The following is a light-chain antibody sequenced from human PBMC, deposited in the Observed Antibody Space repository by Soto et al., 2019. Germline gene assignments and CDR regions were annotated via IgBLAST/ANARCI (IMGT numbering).Light chain of an antibody. V-gene: IGLV2-23*01. CDR1: SSDLGSYNL. J-gene: IGLJ1*01. Sequence: QSVLTQPASVSGSPGQSITISCTGTSSDLGSYNLVSWYQQHPDKAPKLMIYEGSQRPSGVSNRFSGSKSGNTASLTISGLQAEDEADYYCCSYAGSTTLYVFGTWTKLTVL. CDR2: EGS. CDR3: CSYAGSTTLYV.